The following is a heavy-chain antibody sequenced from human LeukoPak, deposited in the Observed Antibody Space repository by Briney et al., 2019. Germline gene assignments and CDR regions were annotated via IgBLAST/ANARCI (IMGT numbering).Heavy chain of an antibody. CDR2: INHSGST. D-gene: IGHD3-16*01. CDR1: GGSISSYY. J-gene: IGHJ4*02. V-gene: IGHV4-34*01. Sequence: KTSETLSLTCTVSGGSISSYYWSWIRQPPGKGLEWIGEINHSGSTNYNPSLKSRVTISVDTSKNQFSLKLSSVTAADTAVYYCARGRVTFGGVMPPDYWGQGTLVTVSS. CDR3: ARGRVTFGGVMPPDY.